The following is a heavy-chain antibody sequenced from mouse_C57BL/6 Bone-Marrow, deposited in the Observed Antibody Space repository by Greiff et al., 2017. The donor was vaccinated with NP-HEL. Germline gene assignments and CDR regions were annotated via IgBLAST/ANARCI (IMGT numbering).Heavy chain of an antibody. D-gene: IGHD2-1*01. CDR2: INPYNGGT. Sequence: EVQLQQSGPVLVKPGASVKMSCKASGYTFTDYYMNWVKQSHGKSLEWIGVINPYNGGTSYNQKFKGKATLTVDKSSSTAYMELNSLTSEDSAVYYCAREAYGNSDYWGQGTTLTVSS. CDR3: AREAYGNSDY. CDR1: GYTFTDYY. J-gene: IGHJ2*01. V-gene: IGHV1-19*01.